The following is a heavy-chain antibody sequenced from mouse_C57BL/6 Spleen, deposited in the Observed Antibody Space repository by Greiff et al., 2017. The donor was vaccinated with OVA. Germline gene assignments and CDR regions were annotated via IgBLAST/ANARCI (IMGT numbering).Heavy chain of an antibody. CDR2: ISSGGSYT. CDR3: ARQHDGYYAMDY. V-gene: IGHV5-6*01. J-gene: IGHJ4*01. Sequence: EVKLVESGGDLVKPGGSLKLSCAASGFTFSSYGMSWVRQTPDKRLEWVATISSGGSYTYYPDSVKGRFTISRDNAKNTLYLQMSSLKSGDTAMYYCARQHDGYYAMDYWGQGTSVTVSS. D-gene: IGHD2-3*01. CDR1: GFTFSSYG.